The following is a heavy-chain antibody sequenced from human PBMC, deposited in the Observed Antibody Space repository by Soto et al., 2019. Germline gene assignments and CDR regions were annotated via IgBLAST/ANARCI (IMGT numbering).Heavy chain of an antibody. CDR2: IIPIFGTA. V-gene: IGHV1-69*13. J-gene: IGHJ6*02. CDR3: AIGPTETIFGVVPTRMDV. CDR1: GGTFSSYA. D-gene: IGHD3-3*01. Sequence: GASVKVSCKASGGTFSSYAISWVRQAPGQGLEWMGGIIPIFGTANYAQKFQGRVTITADESTSTAYMELSSLRSEDTAVYYCAIGPTETIFGVVPTRMDVWGQGTTVTVSS.